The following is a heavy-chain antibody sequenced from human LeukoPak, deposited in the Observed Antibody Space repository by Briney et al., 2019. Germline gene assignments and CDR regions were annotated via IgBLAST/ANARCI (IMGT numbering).Heavy chain of an antibody. CDR3: ARGYYYVDY. CDR1: GGSIRSHY. CDR2: IYYSGST. V-gene: IGHV4-59*11. J-gene: IGHJ4*02. Sequence: SETLSLTCTVSGGSIRSHYWSWIRQPPGQGLEWIGYIYYSGSTNYNPSLKSRVTILVDTSKNLFSLKLTSVTAADTAVYYCARGYYYVDYWGQGTLVTVSS. D-gene: IGHD3-10*01.